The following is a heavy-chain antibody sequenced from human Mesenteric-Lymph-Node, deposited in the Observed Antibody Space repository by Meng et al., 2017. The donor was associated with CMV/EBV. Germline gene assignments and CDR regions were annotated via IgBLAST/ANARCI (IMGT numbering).Heavy chain of an antibody. CDR3: AVGDDSRKVAY. CDR2: IASDSSGTSDT. D-gene: IGHD2-21*02. Sequence: GGSLRLSCVASGFTFTTYWMHWVRQIPGKGLDWIARIASDSSGTSDTTYADSVKGRFTISTDNAKRTLFLQMNNLIAEDTAIYYCAVGDDSRKVAYWGLGTLVTVSS. CDR1: GFTFTTYW. V-gene: IGHV3-74*03. J-gene: IGHJ4*02.